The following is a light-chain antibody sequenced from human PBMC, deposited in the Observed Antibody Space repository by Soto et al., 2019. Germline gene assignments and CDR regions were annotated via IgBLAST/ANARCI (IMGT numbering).Light chain of an antibody. CDR2: DDS. CDR1: SSDVGGYNY. J-gene: IGLJ1*01. Sequence: QSALTQPASVSGSPGQSITISCTGTSSDVGGYNYVSWYQQHPGKAPKLMIYDDSNRPSGVSNRFSDSKSGNTASLTISGLQAEDEADYYSSSYTSSSPHVFGTGTKVPVL. V-gene: IGLV2-14*01. CDR3: SSYTSSSPHV.